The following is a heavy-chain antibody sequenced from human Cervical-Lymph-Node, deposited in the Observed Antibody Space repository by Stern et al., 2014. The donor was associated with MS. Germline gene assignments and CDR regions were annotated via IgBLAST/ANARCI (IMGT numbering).Heavy chain of an antibody. D-gene: IGHD3-3*01. Sequence: VQLVESGSELKKPGASVKVSCKASGYTFTSYAMNWVRQAPGQGLEWMGWINTNTGNPTYAQGFTGRFVFSLDTSVSTAYLQISSLKAEDTAVYYCARDRSDYDFWSGYSTHFDYWGQGTLVTVSS. CDR3: ARDRSDYDFWSGYSTHFDY. CDR1: GYTFTSYA. J-gene: IGHJ4*02. V-gene: IGHV7-4-1*02. CDR2: INTNTGNP.